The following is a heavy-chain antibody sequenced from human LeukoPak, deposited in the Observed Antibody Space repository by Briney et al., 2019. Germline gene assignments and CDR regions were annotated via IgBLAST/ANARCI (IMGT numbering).Heavy chain of an antibody. D-gene: IGHD4-17*01. V-gene: IGHV4-4*07. CDR1: GGSISSYY. J-gene: IGHJ4*02. Sequence: SETLSLTCTVSGGSISSYYWSWIRQPAGKGLEWIGRIYSSGSTNYNPSLNSRVTMSVDTSKNQFSLKLSSVTAADTAVYYCARGPWTTTVTTGRGLDFWGQGTLVTVSS. CDR2: IYSSGST. CDR3: ARGPWTTTVTTGRGLDF.